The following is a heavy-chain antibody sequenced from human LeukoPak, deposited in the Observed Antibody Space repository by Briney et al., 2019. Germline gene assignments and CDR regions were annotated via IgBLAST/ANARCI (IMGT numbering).Heavy chain of an antibody. Sequence: GASVKVSCKASGYTFTSYGISWVRQAPGQGLEWMGWISAYNGNTNYAQKLQGRVTMTTDTSTSTAYMELRSLRSDDTAVYYCARVEVGMGPYYYYGMDVWGKGTTVTVSP. CDR1: GYTFTSYG. CDR3: ARVEVGMGPYYYYGMDV. D-gene: IGHD1-14*01. V-gene: IGHV1-18*04. J-gene: IGHJ6*04. CDR2: ISAYNGNT.